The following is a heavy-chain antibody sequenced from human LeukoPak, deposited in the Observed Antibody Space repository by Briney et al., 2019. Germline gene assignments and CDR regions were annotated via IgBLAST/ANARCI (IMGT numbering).Heavy chain of an antibody. CDR3: ARSGTKTNGFDY. D-gene: IGHD2-8*01. CDR2: IYYSGST. CDR1: GGSISTYY. V-gene: IGHV4-59*01. J-gene: IGHJ4*02. Sequence: SETLSLTCTVSGGSISTYYWSWIRQPPGKGLEWIGYIYYSGSTNYSLSLQSRVTISVDTSRNQFSLRLSSVTAADTAMYYCARSGTKTNGFDYWGKGTLVTVSS.